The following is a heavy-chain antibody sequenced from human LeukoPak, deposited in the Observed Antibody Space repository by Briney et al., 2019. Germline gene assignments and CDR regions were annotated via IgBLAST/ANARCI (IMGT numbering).Heavy chain of an antibody. CDR3: AKGGSYDSSGYYSNPLYYFDS. D-gene: IGHD3-22*01. Sequence: GGSLRLSCAASGFTFDDYAMHWVRQGPGKGLKWVSGIYWNSGNIAYADSVKGRFTMSRDNVKNSLYLQMNSLRAEDTALYYCAKGGSYDSSGYYSNPLYYFDSWGQGTLVTVSS. V-gene: IGHV3-9*01. CDR2: IYWNSGNI. J-gene: IGHJ4*02. CDR1: GFTFDDYA.